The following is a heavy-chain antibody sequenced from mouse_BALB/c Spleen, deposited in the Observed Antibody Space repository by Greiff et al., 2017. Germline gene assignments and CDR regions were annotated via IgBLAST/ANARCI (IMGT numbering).Heavy chain of an antibody. Sequence: EVMLVESGGGLVQPGGSLRLSCATSGFTFTAYYMSWVRQPPGKALEWLGFIRNKANGYTTEYSASVKGRFTISRDNSQSILYLQMNTLRAEDSATYYCARGGYFDYWGQGTTLTVSS. CDR1: GFTFTAYY. J-gene: IGHJ2*01. CDR3: ARGGYFDY. CDR2: IRNKANGYTT. V-gene: IGHV7-3*02.